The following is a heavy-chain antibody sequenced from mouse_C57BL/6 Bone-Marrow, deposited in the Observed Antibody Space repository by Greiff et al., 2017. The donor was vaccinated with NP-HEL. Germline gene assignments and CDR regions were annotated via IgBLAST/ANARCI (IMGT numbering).Heavy chain of an antibody. J-gene: IGHJ4*01. CDR2: IRSKSNNYAT. Sequence: EVMLVESGGGLVQPKGSLKLSCAASGFSFNTYAMNWVRQAPGKGLEWVARIRSKSNNYATYYADSVKYSFTISRDDSESMLYLQMNNLKTEDTAMYYCVRHCGSSCYYAMDYWGQGTSVTVSS. D-gene: IGHD1-1*01. V-gene: IGHV10-1*01. CDR1: GFSFNTYA. CDR3: VRHCGSSCYYAMDY.